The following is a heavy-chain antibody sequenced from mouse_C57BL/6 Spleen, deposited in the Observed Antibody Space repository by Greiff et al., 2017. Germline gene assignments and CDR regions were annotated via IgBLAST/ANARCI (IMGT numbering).Heavy chain of an antibody. Sequence: QVQLQQSGAELARPGASVKMSCKASGYAFTSYTMNWVKQRPGQGLEWIGYINPSSGYTKYNQKFKDKATLTADKSSSTAYMQLSSLTSEASAVYYCAREFITTVVATGVFDYWGKGTTLTVSS. V-gene: IGHV1-4*01. J-gene: IGHJ2*01. CDR1: GYAFTSYT. D-gene: IGHD1-1*01. CDR3: AREFITTVVATGVFDY. CDR2: INPSSGYT.